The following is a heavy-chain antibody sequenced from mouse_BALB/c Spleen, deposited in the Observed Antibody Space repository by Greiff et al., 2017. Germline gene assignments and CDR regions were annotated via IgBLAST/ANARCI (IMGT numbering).Heavy chain of an antibody. Sequence: QVQLKQSGAELMKPGASVKISCKATGYTFSSYWIEWVKQRPGHGLEWIGEILPGSGSTNYNEKFKGKATFTADTSSNTAYMQLSSLTSEDSAVYYCARDHYGNYYFDYWGQGTTLTVSS. CDR1: GYTFSSYW. J-gene: IGHJ2*01. CDR3: ARDHYGNYYFDY. D-gene: IGHD2-1*01. V-gene: IGHV1-9*01. CDR2: ILPGSGST.